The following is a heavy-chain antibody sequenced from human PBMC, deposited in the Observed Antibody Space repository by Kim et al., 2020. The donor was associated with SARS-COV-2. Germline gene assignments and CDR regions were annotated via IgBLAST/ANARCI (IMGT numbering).Heavy chain of an antibody. V-gene: IGHV1-69*04. CDR1: GGTFSSYA. J-gene: IGHJ4*02. Sequence: SVKVSCKASGGTFSSYAISWVRQAPGQGLEWMGRIIPILGIANYAQKFQGRVTITADKSTSTAYMELSSLRSEDTAVYYCAREGNYYGSGMDGYNFDYWGQGSLVTVSS. CDR3: AREGNYYGSGMDGYNFDY. D-gene: IGHD3-10*01. CDR2: IIPILGIA.